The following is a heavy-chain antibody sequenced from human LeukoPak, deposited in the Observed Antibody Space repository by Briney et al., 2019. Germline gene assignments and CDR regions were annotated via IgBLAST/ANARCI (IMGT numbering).Heavy chain of an antibody. CDR3: ARTSEWSVSYYMDV. Sequence: PGGSLRLSCAASGFTFSSYWMLWVRQAPGKGLVWVSLINSDGTTTTYADSVKGRFTISRDNAKSTLYLQMNSLRAEDTAVYYCARTSEWSVSYYMDVWGKGTTVTVSS. J-gene: IGHJ6*03. CDR2: INSDGTTT. CDR1: GFTFSSYW. D-gene: IGHD3-3*01. V-gene: IGHV3-74*01.